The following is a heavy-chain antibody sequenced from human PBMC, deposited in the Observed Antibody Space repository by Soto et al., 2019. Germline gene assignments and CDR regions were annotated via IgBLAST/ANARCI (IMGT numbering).Heavy chain of an antibody. V-gene: IGHV2-5*01. Sequence: SGPTLVNPTRTLTLTCTFSGFSLTSSGVGVGWIRQPPGKALEWLALTYWNGNDRYSPSLRRRLAIKKATSENQVVLTMTNMDPVDTATYYCAHSGGGSDNSWDYLDYWDQGILVTVSS. CDR2: TYWNGND. D-gene: IGHD5-12*01. CDR1: GFSLTSSGVG. CDR3: AHSGGGSDNSWDYLDY. J-gene: IGHJ4*02.